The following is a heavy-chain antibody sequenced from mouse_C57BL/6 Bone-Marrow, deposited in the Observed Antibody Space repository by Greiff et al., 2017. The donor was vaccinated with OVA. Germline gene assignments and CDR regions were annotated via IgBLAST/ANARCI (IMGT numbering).Heavy chain of an antibody. D-gene: IGHD3-2*02. CDR1: GYTFTSYG. V-gene: IGHV1-81*01. CDR3: ARRGQLRLPAWCAY. Sequence: QVQLKESGAELARPGASVKLSCKASGYTFTSYGISWVKQRTGQGLEWIGEIYPRSGNTYYNEKFKGKATLTADKSSSTAYMELRSLTSEDSAVYFCARRGQLRLPAWCAYWGQGTLVTVSA. J-gene: IGHJ3*01. CDR2: IYPRSGNT.